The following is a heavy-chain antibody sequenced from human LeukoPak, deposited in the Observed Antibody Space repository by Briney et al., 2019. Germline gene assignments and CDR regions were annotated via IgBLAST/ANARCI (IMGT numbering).Heavy chain of an antibody. V-gene: IGHV3-66*01. J-gene: IGHJ4*02. Sequence: PGGSLRLSCSASGFTVSSNYMSWVRQAPGKGLEWVSVIYSGGSTYYADSVKGRFTISRDNSKSTLYLQMNSQRAEDTAVYYCAKDGYSSSWAYYFDYWGQGTLVTVSS. CDR3: AKDGYSSSWAYYFDY. CDR1: GFTVSSNY. CDR2: IYSGGST. D-gene: IGHD6-13*01.